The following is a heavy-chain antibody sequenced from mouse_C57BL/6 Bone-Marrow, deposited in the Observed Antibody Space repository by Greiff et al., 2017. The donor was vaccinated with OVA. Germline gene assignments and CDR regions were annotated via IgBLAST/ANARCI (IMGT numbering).Heavy chain of an antibody. CDR1: GYSITSDY. J-gene: IGHJ2*01. CDR2: ISYSGST. CDR3: ARYRSNPNYFDY. Sequence: EVKLQESGPGLAKPSQSLSLTCSVTGYSITSDYWNWIRKFPGNKLEYMGYISYSGSTYYNPSLNSRISITRDTSKNQYYLQLNSVTTDDTATYCCARYRSNPNYFDYWGQGTTLTVSS. D-gene: IGHD2-5*01. V-gene: IGHV3-8*01.